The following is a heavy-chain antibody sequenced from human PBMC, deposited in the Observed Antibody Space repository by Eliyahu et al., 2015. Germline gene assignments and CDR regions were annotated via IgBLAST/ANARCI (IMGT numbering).Heavy chain of an antibody. CDR3: ARIMTTDHHGYYYGMDV. CDR2: IIPIFGTA. CDR1: GGTFSSYA. Sequence: QVQLVQSGAEVKKPGSSVKVSCKASGGTFSSYAISWVRQAPGQGLEWMGGIIPIFGTANYAQKFQGRVTITTDESTSTAYMELSSLRSEDTAVYYCARIMTTDHHGYYYGMDVWGQGTTVTVSS. J-gene: IGHJ6*02. D-gene: IGHD4-17*01. V-gene: IGHV1-69*05.